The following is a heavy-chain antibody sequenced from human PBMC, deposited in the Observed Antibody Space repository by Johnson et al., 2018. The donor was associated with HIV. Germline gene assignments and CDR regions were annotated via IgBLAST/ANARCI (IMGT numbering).Heavy chain of an antibody. J-gene: IGHJ3*02. D-gene: IGHD3-3*01. CDR3: ARERWSTYYGAFDI. CDR1: GFTFHDYV. V-gene: IGHV3-43D*03. Sequence: VQLVESGGVVVQPGGSLRLSCAASGFTFHDYVMHWVRQAPGKGLEWVSLISGAGRSTYYADSVNGRFTISRDNSKNSLYLQMNSLRAEDTAVYYCARERWSTYYGAFDIWGQGTMVTVSS. CDR2: ISGAGRST.